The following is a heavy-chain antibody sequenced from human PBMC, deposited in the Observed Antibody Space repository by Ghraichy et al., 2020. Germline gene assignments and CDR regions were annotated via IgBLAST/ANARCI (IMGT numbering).Heavy chain of an antibody. Sequence: GGSLRLSCAASGFTFSSYGMHWVRQAPGKGLEWVAVISYDGSNKYYADSVKGRFTISRDNSKNTLYLQMNSLRAEDTAVYYCAKEARRYCSSTSCYLSYYFDYWGQGTLVTVSS. J-gene: IGHJ4*02. CDR3: AKEARRYCSSTSCYLSYYFDY. V-gene: IGHV3-30*18. CDR1: GFTFSSYG. CDR2: ISYDGSNK. D-gene: IGHD2-2*01.